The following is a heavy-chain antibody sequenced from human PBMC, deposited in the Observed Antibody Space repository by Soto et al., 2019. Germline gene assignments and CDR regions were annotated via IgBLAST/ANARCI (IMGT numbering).Heavy chain of an antibody. J-gene: IGHJ1*01. CDR3: AKGVPGIAVAGTGYFQH. V-gene: IGHV3-23*01. Sequence: EVQLLESGGGLVQPGGSLRLSCAASGFTFSSYAMSWVRQAPGKGLEWVSGISGSGDSTYYADSVKGRFTISRDNSKNTLDLQMKGLRAEDTAVYYCAKGVPGIAVAGTGYFQHWGQGTLVTVSS. CDR1: GFTFSSYA. D-gene: IGHD6-19*01. CDR2: ISGSGDST.